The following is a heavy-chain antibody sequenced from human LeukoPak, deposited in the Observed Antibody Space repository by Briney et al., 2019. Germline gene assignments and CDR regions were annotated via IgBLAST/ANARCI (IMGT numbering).Heavy chain of an antibody. Sequence: GGSLRLSCAASGFTFSSYAMSWVRQAPGMGLEWVSAISGSGGSTYYADSVKGRFIISRDNSKNTLYLHMNSRRAEDTAVYYCAQGRWGSYHLWDAFDIWGQGTMVTVSS. CDR2: ISGSGGST. V-gene: IGHV3-23*01. CDR1: GFTFSSYA. D-gene: IGHD3-16*01. J-gene: IGHJ3*02. CDR3: AQGRWGSYHLWDAFDI.